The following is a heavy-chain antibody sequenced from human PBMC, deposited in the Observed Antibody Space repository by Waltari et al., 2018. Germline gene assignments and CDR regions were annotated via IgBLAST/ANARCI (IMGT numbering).Heavy chain of an antibody. CDR1: GASINSPSYY. CDR2: IFYSGAA. J-gene: IGHJ4*02. D-gene: IGHD1-1*01. V-gene: IGHV4-39*07. Sequence: QLQLHESGPGLVKSSETLSLTCTVSGASINSPSYYWTWLRQTPGKGLEWIGSIFYSGAAYYNPPLKSRLTISLDTSKSQFSLKLRSVTAADTAIYYCARNFGGYNWQNYYFDSWGQGALVTVSS. CDR3: ARNFGGYNWQNYYFDS.